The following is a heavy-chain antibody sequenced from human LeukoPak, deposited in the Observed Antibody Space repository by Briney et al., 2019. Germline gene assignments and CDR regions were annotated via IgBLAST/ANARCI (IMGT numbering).Heavy chain of an antibody. D-gene: IGHD5-12*01. Sequence: PGGSLRLSCAASGFTFSNYAMNWVRQAPGKGLEWVSAISGSVTTTYYADSVKGRFTISRDNSKNTLYLQMNSLRAEDTAIYYCAKDPGYSGYDYFDYWGQGTLVTVSS. CDR1: GFTFSNYA. J-gene: IGHJ4*02. CDR2: ISGSVTTT. CDR3: AKDPGYSGYDYFDY. V-gene: IGHV3-23*01.